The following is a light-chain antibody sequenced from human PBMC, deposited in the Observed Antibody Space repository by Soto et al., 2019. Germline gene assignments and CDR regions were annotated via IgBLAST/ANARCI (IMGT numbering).Light chain of an antibody. J-gene: IGKJ1*01. Sequence: EVVMTQSPSTLSVSPGDGAALSCRASQGVGSNLAWYQQKPGQAPRLLVYGASTRATGVPARFSGSGSGTEFTLTISSLVSEDFAVYYCQQYNKWPLTFGQGTKVEIK. V-gene: IGKV3-15*01. CDR2: GAS. CDR3: QQYNKWPLT. CDR1: QGVGSN.